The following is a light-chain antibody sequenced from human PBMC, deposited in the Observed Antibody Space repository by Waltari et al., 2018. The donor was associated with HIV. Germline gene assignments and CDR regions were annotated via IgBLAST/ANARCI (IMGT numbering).Light chain of an antibody. CDR3: AAWDDSLSGYV. CDR1: TSNIASNY. CDR2: RND. Sequence: QSVLTQPPSASGTPGQRVTIPCSGGTSNIASNYVFWYQLLPGTAPKLLVYRNDQRPSGVPDRLSGSKSGTSASLAISGLRSEDEADYYCAAWDDSLSGYVFGTGTKVTVL. J-gene: IGLJ1*01. V-gene: IGLV1-47*01.